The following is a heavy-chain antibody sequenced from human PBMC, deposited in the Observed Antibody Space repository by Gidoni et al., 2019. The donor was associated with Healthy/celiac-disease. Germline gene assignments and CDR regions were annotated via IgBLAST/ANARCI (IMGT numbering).Heavy chain of an antibody. V-gene: IGHV3-23*01. J-gene: IGHJ4*02. Sequence: EVQLLESGGGLVQTGGSLRLAWAAAGFTFSRYAMRWVRQAPGKGLEWVSSISGSGGSTYYADSVKGRFTISRDNSKNTLYLQMNSLRAEDTAVYYCAKPAVREDIVVPVDYWGQGTLVTVSS. CDR2: ISGSGGST. CDR3: AKPAVREDIVVPVDY. CDR1: GFTFSRYA. D-gene: IGHD2-2*01.